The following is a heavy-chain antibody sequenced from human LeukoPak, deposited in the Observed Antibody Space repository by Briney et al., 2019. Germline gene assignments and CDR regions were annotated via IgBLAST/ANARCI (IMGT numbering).Heavy chain of an antibody. CDR1: GLNFNRRW. CDR2: IKEDGSET. Sequence: EAGGSLRLSCVAWGLNFNRRWMDGVRRAAGQGGEWVASIKEDGSETHYVDSVRRRFTISRDNDKTSLYLQMNNLRAEDTAMYYCARDGGWWRFDFWGQGALVTVSS. J-gene: IGHJ4*02. D-gene: IGHD2-8*02. CDR3: ARDGGWWRFDF. V-gene: IGHV3-7*03.